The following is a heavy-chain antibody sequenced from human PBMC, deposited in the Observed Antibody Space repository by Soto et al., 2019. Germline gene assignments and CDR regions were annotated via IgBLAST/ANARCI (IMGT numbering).Heavy chain of an antibody. D-gene: IGHD6-13*01. CDR1: GGSISSGGYS. CDR2: IYHSGST. Sequence: QLQLQESGSGLVKPSQTLSLTCAVSGGSISSGGYSWSWIRQPPGKGLEWIGYIYHSGSTYYNPSLKSRVTISVDRSKIQFSLKLSSVTAADTAVYYCARAPGEGLSSWYSRRGEGMDVWGQGTTVTVSS. V-gene: IGHV4-30-2*01. J-gene: IGHJ6*02. CDR3: ARAPGEGLSSWYSRRGEGMDV.